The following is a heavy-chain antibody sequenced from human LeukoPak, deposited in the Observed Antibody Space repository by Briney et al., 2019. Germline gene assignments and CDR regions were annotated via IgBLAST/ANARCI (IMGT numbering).Heavy chain of an antibody. CDR1: GYTFTGYY. CDR2: INPNSGGT. Sequence: ASAKVSCKASGYTFTGYYMHWVRQAPGQGPEWMGWINPNSGGTNYAQKFQGRVTMTRDTSISTAYMELSRLRSDDTAVYYCARARFVVVTASPPGDDAFDIWGQGTMVTVSS. V-gene: IGHV1-2*02. J-gene: IGHJ3*02. CDR3: ARARFVVVTASPPGDDAFDI. D-gene: IGHD2-21*02.